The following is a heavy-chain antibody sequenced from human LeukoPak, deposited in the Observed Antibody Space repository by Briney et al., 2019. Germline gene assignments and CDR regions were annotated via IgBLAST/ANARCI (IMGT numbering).Heavy chain of an antibody. V-gene: IGHV3-30-3*01. D-gene: IGHD4-17*01. J-gene: IGHJ6*02. Sequence: GGSLRLSCAASGFTFSSYAMHWVRQAPGKGLEWVAVISYDGSNKYYADSVKGRFTISRDNSKNTLYLQMNSLRAEDTAVYYCAREWYGDPNAYYYYGMDVWGQGTTVTVSS. CDR2: ISYDGSNK. CDR1: GFTFSSYA. CDR3: AREWYGDPNAYYYYGMDV.